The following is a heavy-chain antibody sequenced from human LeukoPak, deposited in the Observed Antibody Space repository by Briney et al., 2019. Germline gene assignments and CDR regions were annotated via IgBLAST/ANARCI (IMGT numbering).Heavy chain of an antibody. CDR3: AKGGYSSESLLVMDY. CDR2: INWDGGIT. CDR1: GFTFDDNA. J-gene: IGHJ4*02. V-gene: IGHV3-43D*03. Sequence: PGGSLRLSCAASGFTFDDNAMHWVRQAPGKGLEWVSFINWDGGITYYADSVKGRFTISRDNSKDSLYLQMNSLRTEDTALYYCAKGGYSSESLLVMDYWGQGTLVTVSS. D-gene: IGHD6-25*01.